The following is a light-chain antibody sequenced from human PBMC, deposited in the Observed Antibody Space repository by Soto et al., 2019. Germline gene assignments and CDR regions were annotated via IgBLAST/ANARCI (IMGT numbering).Light chain of an antibody. CDR3: QQYEKVGLT. V-gene: IGKV1-33*01. CDR1: QAISNY. Sequence: DIQMTQSPSSLSASVGDRVTITCQASQAISNYLNWYQQKPGEAPKLLISDGSNLETGVPSRFSGSGSGTHFTFTISSLQPEDFATYHCQQYEKVGLTFGGGTKVESK. J-gene: IGKJ4*01. CDR2: DGS.